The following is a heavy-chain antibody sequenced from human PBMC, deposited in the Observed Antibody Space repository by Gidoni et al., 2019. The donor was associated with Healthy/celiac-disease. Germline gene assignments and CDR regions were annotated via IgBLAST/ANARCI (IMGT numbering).Heavy chain of an antibody. CDR1: GFTFGDYA. CDR2: IRSKAYGGTT. V-gene: IGHV3-49*03. Sequence: EVQLVESGGGLVQPGRSLRLSCTASGFTFGDYAMRWFRQAPGKGLEWVGFIRSKAYGGTTEYAASVKGRFTISRDDSKSIAYLQMNSLKTEDTAVYYCTRSVVPAAIATTDYWGQGTLVTVSS. CDR3: TRSVVPAAIATTDY. D-gene: IGHD2-2*02. J-gene: IGHJ4*02.